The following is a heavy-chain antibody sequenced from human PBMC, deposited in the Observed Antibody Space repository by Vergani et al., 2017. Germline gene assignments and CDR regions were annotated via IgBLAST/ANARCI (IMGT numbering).Heavy chain of an antibody. CDR3: AKQYFVSGNYLFDY. D-gene: IGHD3-10*01. CDR2: INSDGSST. Sequence: VQLVESGGNVVQSGTSLRLSCAASGFTFSSYWMHWVRQAPGKGLVWVSRINSDGSSTSYADSVKGRFTISRDNSKNMLFLQMNNLRTEDTAIYYCAKQYFVSGNYLFDYWGQGTLVTVSS. V-gene: IGHV3-74*02. CDR1: GFTFSSYW. J-gene: IGHJ4*02.